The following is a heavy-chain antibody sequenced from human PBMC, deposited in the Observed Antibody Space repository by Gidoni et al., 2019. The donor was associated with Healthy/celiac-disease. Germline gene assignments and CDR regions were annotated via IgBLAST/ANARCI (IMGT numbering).Heavy chain of an antibody. D-gene: IGHD1-26*01. CDR2: ISSSSSYI. J-gene: IGHJ3*02. CDR3: ARGEGGAFDI. Sequence: DVQLVESGGGLVKPGGSLRLSCAASGFTFSSYSMNWVRQAPGKGLEWVSSISSSSSYIYYADSVKGRFTISRENAKNSLYLQMNSLRAEDTAVYYCARGEGGAFDIWGQGTMVTVSS. CDR1: GFTFSSYS. V-gene: IGHV3-21*01.